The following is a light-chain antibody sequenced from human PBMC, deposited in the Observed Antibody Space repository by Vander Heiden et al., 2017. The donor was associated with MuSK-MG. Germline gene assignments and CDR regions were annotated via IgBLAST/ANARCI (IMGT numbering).Light chain of an antibody. V-gene: IGLV3-25*03. CDR3: QSTDNSSIHDFV. CDR2: NET. CDR1: ALSKEY. J-gene: IGLJ3*02. Sequence: SYELTQPSAVSVSPGQTARITCSGDALSKEYAYWYQQKAGQAHIVIIVNETERPSGVPERFSGSTSGTTATSTTSAVQAEDEADEYCQSTDNSSIHDFVFGGGTKLTVL.